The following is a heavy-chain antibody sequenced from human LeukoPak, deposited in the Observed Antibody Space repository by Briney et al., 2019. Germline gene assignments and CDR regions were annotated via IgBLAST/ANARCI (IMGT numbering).Heavy chain of an antibody. CDR2: IKEDGSKT. J-gene: IGHJ4*02. Sequence: GGSLRLSCVASGFTFNTHWMSCVRQAPGKGLEWVANIKEDGSKTDYVDSVKGRFTISRDNAKNSVFLQMNSLRAEDTAVYYCAPQTMILVLGGQGTLVTVSS. V-gene: IGHV3-7*01. CDR3: APQTMILVL. CDR1: GFTFNTHW. D-gene: IGHD3-22*01.